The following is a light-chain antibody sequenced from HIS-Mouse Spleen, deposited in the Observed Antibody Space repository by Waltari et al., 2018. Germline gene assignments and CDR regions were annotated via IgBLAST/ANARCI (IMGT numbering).Light chain of an antibody. Sequence: QSALTQPASVSGSPGQSITISCTGTSSDVGGYNYVSRYQQHPGKAPKLMIYDVRNRPSGVSNRFAGSKSGNTASLTISGLQAEDEAYYYCSSYTSSSTLVVFGGGTKLTVL. CDR3: SSYTSSSTLVV. J-gene: IGLJ2*01. V-gene: IGLV2-14*03. CDR2: DVR. CDR1: SSDVGGYNY.